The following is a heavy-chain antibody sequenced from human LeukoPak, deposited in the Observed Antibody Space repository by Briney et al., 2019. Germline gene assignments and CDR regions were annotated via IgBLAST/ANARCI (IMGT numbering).Heavy chain of an antibody. Sequence: GESLQISCKGSGYKFTNYWIGWVRPMPGTGLEWMGIIYPGDPDTKYNPSFQGQVTISADRSINSAYLEWTSLKASDTAMYFCARLQRDTHWVFDYWGQGTLVTVSS. CDR3: ARLQRDTHWVFDY. V-gene: IGHV5-51*01. D-gene: IGHD7-27*01. CDR2: IYPGDPDT. CDR1: GYKFTNYW. J-gene: IGHJ4*02.